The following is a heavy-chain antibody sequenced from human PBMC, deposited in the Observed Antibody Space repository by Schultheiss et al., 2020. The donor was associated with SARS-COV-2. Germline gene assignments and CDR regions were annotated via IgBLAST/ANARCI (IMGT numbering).Heavy chain of an antibody. CDR2: INHSGST. Sequence: GSLRLSCAVYGGSFSGYYWSWIRQPPGKGLEWIGEINHSGSTNYNPSLKSRVTISVDTSKNQFSLKLSSVTAADTAVYYCARFPWDTAMVGAFYFDYWGQGTLVTVSS. V-gene: IGHV4-34*01. D-gene: IGHD5-18*01. CDR1: GGSFSGYY. CDR3: ARFPWDTAMVGAFYFDY. J-gene: IGHJ4*02.